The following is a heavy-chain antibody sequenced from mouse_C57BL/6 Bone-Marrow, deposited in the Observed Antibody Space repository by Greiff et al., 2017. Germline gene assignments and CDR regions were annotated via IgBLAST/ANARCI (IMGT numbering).Heavy chain of an antibody. D-gene: IGHD3-2*02. CDR3: TRETAQALYLYAMDY. J-gene: IGHJ4*01. Sequence: EVQGVESGEGLVKPGGSLKLSCAASGFTFSSYAMSWVRQTPEKRLEWVAYISSGGDYIYYADTVKGRFTISRDNARNTLYLQMSSLKSEDTAMYDCTRETAQALYLYAMDYWGQGTSVTVSS. V-gene: IGHV5-9-1*02. CDR1: GFTFSSYA. CDR2: ISSGGDYI.